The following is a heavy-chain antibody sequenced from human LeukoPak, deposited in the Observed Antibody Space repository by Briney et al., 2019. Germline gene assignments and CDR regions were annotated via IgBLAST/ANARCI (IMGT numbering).Heavy chain of an antibody. CDR3: ARNRYYHDSSGYSN. Sequence: PGGSLRLSCAASGFTFSDYWMSWVRQAPGKGLEWVANIKPDGSEKYYVDSVKGRFTISRDNAKNSLYLEMNSLRAEDTAVYYCARNRYYHDSSGYSNWGQGTLVTVSS. J-gene: IGHJ4*02. CDR1: GFTFSDYW. V-gene: IGHV3-7*01. D-gene: IGHD3-22*01. CDR2: IKPDGSEK.